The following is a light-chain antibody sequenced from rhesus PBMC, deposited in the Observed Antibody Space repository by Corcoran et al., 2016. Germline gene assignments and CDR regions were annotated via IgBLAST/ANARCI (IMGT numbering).Light chain of an antibody. Sequence: DIQMTQSPSSLSASVGDRVTITCRASQGISIWLVWYQQKPGKAPKLLIYKASNLQRGVPSRFCGSGSGKEFTLTISSLQPEDFATYYCQQHDSAPRTFGQGTRVEIK. CDR2: KAS. CDR1: QGISIW. V-gene: IGKV1-21*01. J-gene: IGKJ1*01. CDR3: QQHDSAPRT.